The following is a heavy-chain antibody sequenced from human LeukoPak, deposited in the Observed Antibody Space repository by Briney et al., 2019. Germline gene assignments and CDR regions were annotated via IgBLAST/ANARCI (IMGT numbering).Heavy chain of an antibody. CDR1: GFTFSSYG. V-gene: IGHV3-30*18. CDR3: AKGLREGSDY. D-gene: IGHD4-17*01. J-gene: IGHJ4*02. CDR2: ISYDGSNK. Sequence: PGGSLRLSCAASGFTFSSYGMHWVRQAPGKGLEWVAVISYDGSNKYYADSVKGRFTISRDNSKNTLYLQMNSLRAEDTAVYYCAKGLREGSDYWGQGTLVTVSS.